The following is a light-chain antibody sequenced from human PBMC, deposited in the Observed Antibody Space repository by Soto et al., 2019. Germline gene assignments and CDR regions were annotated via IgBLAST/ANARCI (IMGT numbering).Light chain of an antibody. CDR1: QSVSSSY. V-gene: IGKV3-20*01. Sequence: IVLTQSPGTLSLSPGERATLSCRASQSVSSSYLAWYQQKPGQAPRLLIYGASSRATGIPDRFSGSGSGTDFTLTISRLEPDDFAVYYCQQYVSSTFNFGPGTKVDI. CDR2: GAS. J-gene: IGKJ3*01. CDR3: QQYVSSTFN.